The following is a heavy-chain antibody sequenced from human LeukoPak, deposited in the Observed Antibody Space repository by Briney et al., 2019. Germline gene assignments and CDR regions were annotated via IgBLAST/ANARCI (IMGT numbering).Heavy chain of an antibody. Sequence: PSVKVSCKASGYTFTGYYMHWVRQAPGQGLEWMGWINPNSGGTNYAQKFQGRVTMTRDTSISTAYMELSRLRSDDTAVYYCARTVGDRYYFDYWGQGTLVTVSS. J-gene: IGHJ4*02. CDR1: GYTFTGYY. D-gene: IGHD1-26*01. CDR2: INPNSGGT. V-gene: IGHV1-2*02. CDR3: ARTVGDRYYFDY.